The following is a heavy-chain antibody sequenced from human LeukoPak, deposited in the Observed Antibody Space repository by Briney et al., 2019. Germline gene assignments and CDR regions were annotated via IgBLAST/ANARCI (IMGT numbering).Heavy chain of an antibody. Sequence: GASVKVSCKASGYTFTSYAMHWVRQAPGQRLEWMGWINAGNGNTKYSQKFQGRVTITRDTSASTAYMELSSLRSEDTAVYYCAKDERNWNYNLASQTYDWGQGTLVTVSS. CDR2: INAGNGNT. V-gene: IGHV1-3*01. J-gene: IGHJ4*02. CDR3: AKDERNWNYNLASQTYD. CDR1: GYTFTSYA. D-gene: IGHD1-7*01.